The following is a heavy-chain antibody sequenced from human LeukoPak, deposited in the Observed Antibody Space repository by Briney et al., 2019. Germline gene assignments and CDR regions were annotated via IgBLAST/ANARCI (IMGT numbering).Heavy chain of an antibody. CDR3: ARAIAAAGPYYYYGMDV. Sequence: ASVKVSCKASGYTFTSYYMHWVRQAPGQGLEWMGIINPSGGSTSYAQKFQGRVTMTRDTSTSTVYTELSSLRSEDTAVYYCARAIAAAGPYYYYGMDVWGQGTTVTVSS. CDR1: GYTFTSYY. D-gene: IGHD6-13*01. J-gene: IGHJ6*02. V-gene: IGHV1-46*01. CDR2: INPSGGST.